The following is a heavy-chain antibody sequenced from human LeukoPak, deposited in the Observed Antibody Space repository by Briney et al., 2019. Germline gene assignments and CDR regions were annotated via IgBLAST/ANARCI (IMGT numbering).Heavy chain of an antibody. D-gene: IGHD6-13*01. CDR1: GGSISSYY. J-gene: IGHJ5*02. CDR3: ARAEPHSSSWYDPTWFDP. V-gene: IGHV4-59*01. CDR2: IYYSGST. Sequence: PSETLSLTCPLSGGSISSYYSSWIRHPPGKGLEWIGYIYYSGSTNYNPSLKSRVTISVDTSKNQFSLKLSSVTAADTAVYYCARAEPHSSSWYDPTWFDPWGQGTLVTVSS.